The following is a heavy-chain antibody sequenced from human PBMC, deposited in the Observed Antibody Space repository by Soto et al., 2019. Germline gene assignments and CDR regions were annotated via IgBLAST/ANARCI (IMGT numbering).Heavy chain of an antibody. J-gene: IGHJ5*02. V-gene: IGHV4-59*01. D-gene: IGHD2-2*01. CDR1: GGSISTYF. Sequence: PSETLSLTCTVSGGSISTYFWSWIRQPPGKGLEWIGYVFYSGSTIYNPSLKSRVTISVDTSKNQFSLKLTSVTAADTAVYFCARVFGCSSSSCYGFDPWGQGTLVNVSS. CDR2: VFYSGST. CDR3: ARVFGCSSSSCYGFDP.